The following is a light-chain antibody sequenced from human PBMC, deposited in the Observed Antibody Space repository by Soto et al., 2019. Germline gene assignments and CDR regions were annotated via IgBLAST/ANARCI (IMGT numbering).Light chain of an antibody. CDR3: QHYYSTPRT. CDR2: WAS. CDR1: QSVLYSSNNKNY. V-gene: IGKV4-1*01. J-gene: IGKJ1*01. Sequence: DIVMTQSPDSLAVSLGERATINCKSSQSVLYSSNNKNYFAWYQQKPGQPPKLLIYWASTRESGVPDRFSGSGSGTDFTLTISSLQAEDVAVYYCQHYYSTPRTFGQGTKVEIK.